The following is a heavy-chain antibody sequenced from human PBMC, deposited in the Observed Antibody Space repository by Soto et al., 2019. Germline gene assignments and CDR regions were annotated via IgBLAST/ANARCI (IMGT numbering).Heavy chain of an antibody. D-gene: IGHD2-15*01. J-gene: IGHJ6*02. CDR3: ARDLLRRPGVVAATPYYYYGMDV. CDR2: ISAYNGNT. CDR1: GYTFTSYG. V-gene: IGHV1-18*01. Sequence: ASVKVSCKASGYTFTSYGISWVRQAPGQGLEWMGWISAYNGNTNYAQKLQGRVTMTTDTSTSTAYMELRSLRSDDTAVYYCARDLLRRPGVVAATPYYYYGMDVWGQGTTVTVSS.